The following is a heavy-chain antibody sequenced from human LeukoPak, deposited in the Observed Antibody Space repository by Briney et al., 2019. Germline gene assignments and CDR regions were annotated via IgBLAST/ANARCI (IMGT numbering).Heavy chain of an antibody. CDR2: IYPGDSDT. Sequence: GESLKISCKGSGYSFTSYWIGWVRQMPGKGLEWMGIIYPGDSDTRYSPPFQGQVTISADKSISTAYLQRSSLKASDTAMYYCARLGNTIFGVAPPAGPFDYWGQGTLVTVSS. CDR1: GYSFTSYW. D-gene: IGHD3-3*01. J-gene: IGHJ4*02. CDR3: ARLGNTIFGVAPPAGPFDY. V-gene: IGHV5-51*01.